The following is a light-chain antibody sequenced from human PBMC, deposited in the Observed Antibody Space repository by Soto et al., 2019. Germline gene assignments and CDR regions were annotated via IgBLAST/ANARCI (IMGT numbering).Light chain of an antibody. Sequence: QSALTQPPSASGSLGQSVTISCTGTSSDIGSYDYVSWYQQHPGRAPKLIIFEVNKRPSGVPDRFSGSKSGSTASLIVSGLQPDDEAEYHCTSYTGDDFTFIFGTGTKVTVL. CDR2: EVN. V-gene: IGLV2-8*01. CDR1: SSDIGSYDY. J-gene: IGLJ1*01. CDR3: TSYTGDDFTFI.